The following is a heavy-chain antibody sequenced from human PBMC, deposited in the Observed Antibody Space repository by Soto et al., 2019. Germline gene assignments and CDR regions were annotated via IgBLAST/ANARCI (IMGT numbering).Heavy chain of an antibody. CDR2: IIPILGIA. V-gene: IGHV1-69*02. CDR1: GGTFSSYT. J-gene: IGHJ4*02. Sequence: GASVKVSCKASGGTFSSYTTSWVRQAPGQGLEWMGRIIPILGIANYAQKFQGRVTITADKSTSTAYMELSSLRPEDTAVYYCARVLGIQLWLTASFDYWGQGTLVTVSS. D-gene: IGHD5-18*01. CDR3: ARVLGIQLWLTASFDY.